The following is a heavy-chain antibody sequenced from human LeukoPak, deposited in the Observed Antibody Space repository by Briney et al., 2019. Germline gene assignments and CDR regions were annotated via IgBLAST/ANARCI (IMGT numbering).Heavy chain of an antibody. J-gene: IGHJ5*02. Sequence: SETLSLTCTVSGGSISSSSYYWGWIRQPPGKGLEWIGSIYYSGSTYYNPSLKSRVTISVDTSKNQFSLKLSSVTAADTAVYYCARRSITIFGVVIRDGYDWFDPWGQGTLVTVSS. D-gene: IGHD3-3*01. CDR2: IYYSGST. CDR1: GGSISSSSYY. CDR3: ARRSITIFGVVIRDGYDWFDP. V-gene: IGHV4-39*01.